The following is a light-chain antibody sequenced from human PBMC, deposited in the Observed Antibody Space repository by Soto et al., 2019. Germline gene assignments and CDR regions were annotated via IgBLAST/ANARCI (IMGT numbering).Light chain of an antibody. CDR3: QQYGGSLIT. CDR2: GAS. J-gene: IGKJ5*01. V-gene: IGKV3-20*01. CDR1: QSVSSTY. Sequence: EIVLTQSPGTLSLSPGERATLSCSASQSVSSTYLAWYQQKPGQAPRLLIYGASTRATGIPDRFSGSGSGTDFTLTVSRLEPEDFAVYYCQQYGGSLITFGQGTRLEIK.